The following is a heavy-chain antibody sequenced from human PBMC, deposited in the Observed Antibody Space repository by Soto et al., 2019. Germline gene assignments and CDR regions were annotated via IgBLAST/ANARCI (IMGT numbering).Heavy chain of an antibody. CDR3: ARYIAARSRGYYGMDV. J-gene: IGHJ6*02. CDR1: GFTFSSYA. V-gene: IGHV3-30-3*01. Sequence: QVQLVESGGGVVQPGRSLRLSCAASGFTFSSYAMHWVRQAPGKGLEWVAVISYDGSNKYYADSVKGRFTISRDNSKNTLYLQMNSLRDEDTAVYYCARYIAARSRGYYGMDVWGQGTTVTVSS. CDR2: ISYDGSNK. D-gene: IGHD6-6*01.